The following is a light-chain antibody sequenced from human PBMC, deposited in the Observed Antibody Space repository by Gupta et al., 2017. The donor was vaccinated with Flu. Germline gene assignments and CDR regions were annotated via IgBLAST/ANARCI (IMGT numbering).Light chain of an antibody. V-gene: IGLV3-21*02. J-gene: IGLJ3*02. CDR2: DDS. CDR1: NIGRET. CDR3: QVWDTNNDHWV. Sequence: SYVLTQPPSVSVAPGPTARITCWGNNIGRETVHWYQQKPGQAPVLVVCDDSHRPSGIPERFSGSKSGTTATLTISRVEAGDEADYYCQVWDTNNDHWVFGGGTMLTVL.